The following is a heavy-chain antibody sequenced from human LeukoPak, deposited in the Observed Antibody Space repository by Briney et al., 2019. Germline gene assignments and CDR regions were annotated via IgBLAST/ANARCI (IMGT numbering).Heavy chain of an antibody. CDR3: ARFSMTQVFDY. Sequence: GGSLRLSCAAPGFTFSSYWMHWVRQAPGKGLVWVSRINSDGSSTSYADSVKGRFTISRDNAKNTLYLQMNSLRAEDTAVYYCARFSMTQVFDYWGQGTLVTVSS. J-gene: IGHJ4*02. D-gene: IGHD3-3*02. CDR2: INSDGSST. CDR1: GFTFSSYW. V-gene: IGHV3-74*01.